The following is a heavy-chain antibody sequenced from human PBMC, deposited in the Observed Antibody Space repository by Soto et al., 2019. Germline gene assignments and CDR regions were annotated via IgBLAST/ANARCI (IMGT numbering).Heavy chain of an antibody. CDR2: LSAYHGNT. Sequence: QVQLVQSGAEVKKPGASVKVSCKASGYTFTSYGISWVRQAPGQGLEWMGWLSAYHGNTNYAQKLQGRVTITTDTSTSQACMELRSLRSDDTAMYYCARETGYCISTSCYDYSYYYMDVVCKGTTVTVSS. V-gene: IGHV1-18*01. CDR1: GYTFTSYG. J-gene: IGHJ6*03. CDR3: ARETGYCISTSCYDYSYYYMDV. D-gene: IGHD2-2*01.